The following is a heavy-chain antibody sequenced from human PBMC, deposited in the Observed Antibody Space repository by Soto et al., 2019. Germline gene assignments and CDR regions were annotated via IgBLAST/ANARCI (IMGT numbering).Heavy chain of an antibody. V-gene: IGHV4-31*03. J-gene: IGHJ4*02. CDR3: ARSGLGSHAGYYFDY. CDR1: GGSISSGGYY. D-gene: IGHD3-16*01. CDR2: IYYSGST. Sequence: SETLSLTCTVSGGSISSGGYYWSWIRQHPGKGLEWIGYIYYSGSTYYNPSLKSRVTISVDTSKNQFSLKLSSVTAADTAVYYCARSGLGSHAGYYFDYWGQGTLVTVSS.